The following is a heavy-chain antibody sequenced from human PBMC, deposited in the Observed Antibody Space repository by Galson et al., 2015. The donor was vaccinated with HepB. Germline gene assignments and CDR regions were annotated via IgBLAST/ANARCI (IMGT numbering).Heavy chain of an antibody. CDR3: ARGLRATTVTTDYFDY. V-gene: IGHV3-53*04. J-gene: IGHJ4*02. CDR2: MYIGGDT. D-gene: IGHD4-17*01. CDR1: GFTFSSHS. Sequence: SLRLSCAASGFTFSSHSMSWVRQAPGKGLEWVSVMYIGGDTYYADSVKGRFSISRHNSKNTVYLEMNSLRPEDTAVYYCARGLRATTVTTDYFDYWGLGTLVTVSS.